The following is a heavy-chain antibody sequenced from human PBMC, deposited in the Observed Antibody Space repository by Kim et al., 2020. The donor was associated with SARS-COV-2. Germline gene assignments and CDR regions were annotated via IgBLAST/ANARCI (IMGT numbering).Heavy chain of an antibody. V-gene: IGHV3-74*03. Sequence: GGSLRLSCVASDFTFRSYWMHWVRQAPGKGLQWVSRISSDSSTTSYTESVKGRFAVSRDNANNMVYLQMNSLRADDTAIYFCARVGMITRNGLYVWGQGTAVTVFS. CDR3: ARVGMITRNGLYV. CDR2: ISSDSSTT. D-gene: IGHD2-21*01. CDR1: DFTFRSYW. J-gene: IGHJ6*02.